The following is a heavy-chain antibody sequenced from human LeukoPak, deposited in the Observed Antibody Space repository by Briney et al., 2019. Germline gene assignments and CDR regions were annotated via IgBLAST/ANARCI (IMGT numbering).Heavy chain of an antibody. J-gene: IGHJ5*02. V-gene: IGHV4-39*01. CDR3: ARHCSNYYGSGSYYRGPWFDP. Sequence: SETLSLTCTVSGVSISSSNSYWGWIRQPPGKGLEWIGSIYYSGSTYYNPSLKSRVTISVDTSKNQFSLKLSSVTAADTAVYYCARHCSNYYGSGSYYRGPWFDPWGQGTLVTVSS. CDR1: GVSISSSNSY. D-gene: IGHD3-10*01. CDR2: IYYSGST.